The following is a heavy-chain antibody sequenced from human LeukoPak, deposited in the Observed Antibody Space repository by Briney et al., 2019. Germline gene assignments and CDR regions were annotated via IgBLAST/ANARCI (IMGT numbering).Heavy chain of an antibody. D-gene: IGHD5-18*01. CDR3: AKDIGYSYGYGTFDY. CDR2: ISWKSGSI. Sequence: GGSLRLSCAASGFTFDDYAMHWVRQAPEKGLEWVSGISWKSGSIGYADSVKGRFTISRDNAKNSLYLQMNSLRAEDTALYYCAKDIGYSYGYGTFDYWGQGTLVTVSS. J-gene: IGHJ4*02. CDR1: GFTFDDYA. V-gene: IGHV3-9*01.